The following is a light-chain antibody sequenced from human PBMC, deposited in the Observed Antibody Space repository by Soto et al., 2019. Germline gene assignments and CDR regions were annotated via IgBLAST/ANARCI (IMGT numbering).Light chain of an antibody. Sequence: DILMTQSPLSLPVTPGEPASISCRSSQSLLYNNTYNYLDWYVQKPGQSPQLLIYFGSNRAPGVPDRFSGSGSGTDFTLKINRVEAEDVGTHYCMQARQSLTFGHGTRLEIK. CDR3: MQARQSLT. J-gene: IGKJ5*01. V-gene: IGKV2-28*01. CDR2: FGS. CDR1: QSLLYNNTYNY.